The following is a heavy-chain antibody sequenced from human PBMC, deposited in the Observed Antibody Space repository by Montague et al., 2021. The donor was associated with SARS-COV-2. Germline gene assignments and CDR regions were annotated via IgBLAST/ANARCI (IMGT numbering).Heavy chain of an antibody. CDR3: ARGWALAP. CDR1: AGSTASHY. D-gene: IGHD6-19*01. Sequence: SETLSLTCTVSAGSTASHYWNWIRQSPGKRPEWIGYVYYNGDTKYNPSLQSRVTISIDTSENQFSLRLNSVTAADTAVYFCARGWALAPWGQGRLVTVSS. V-gene: IGHV4-59*08. CDR2: VYYNGDT. J-gene: IGHJ3*01.